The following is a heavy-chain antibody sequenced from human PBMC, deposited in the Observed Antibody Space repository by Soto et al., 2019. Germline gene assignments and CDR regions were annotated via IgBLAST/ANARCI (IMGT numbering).Heavy chain of an antibody. V-gene: IGHV4-4*02. D-gene: IGHD6-6*01. CDR1: GGSISSSNW. Sequence: QVQLQESGPGLVKPSGTLSLTCAVSGGSISSSNWWSLVRQPPVKGLEWIGEIYHSGSTNYNTSLKSRVNISVDKSKNQFSLKLSSVTDADTAVYYCARSVAARDYYYYGMDVWVQGTTVTVSS. CDR2: IYHSGST. CDR3: ARSVAARDYYYYGMDV. J-gene: IGHJ6*02.